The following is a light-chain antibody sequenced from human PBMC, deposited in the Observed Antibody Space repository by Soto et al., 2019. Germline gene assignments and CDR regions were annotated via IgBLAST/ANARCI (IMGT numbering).Light chain of an antibody. J-gene: IGKJ1*01. CDR3: QQYGSSPRT. V-gene: IGKV3-20*01. CDR1: QSVSNSF. Sequence: EIVLTQSPGTLSLSPGERATLSCRASQSVSNSFLAWYQQKPGQAPRHLIYGASSRATGIPDRFSGSGSGTDFTLYISRLETEDLEVYYCQQYGSSPRTFGKGTKGQIE. CDR2: GAS.